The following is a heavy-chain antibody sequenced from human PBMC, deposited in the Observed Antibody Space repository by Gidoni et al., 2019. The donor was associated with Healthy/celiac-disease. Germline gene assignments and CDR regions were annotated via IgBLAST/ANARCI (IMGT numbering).Heavy chain of an antibody. D-gene: IGHD3-22*01. CDR1: CYTFTSYG. CDR2: ISAYNGNT. J-gene: IGHJ5*02. CDR3: ARDEAGYYDSSGYYYR. Sequence: QVQLVQSGAEVKKPGASVKVSCKASCYTFTSYGISWVRQAPGQGLEWMGWISAYNGNTNDAKKLQGRVTMTTDTSTSTAYMELRSLRSDDTAVYYCARDEAGYYDSSGYYYRWGQGTLVTVSS. V-gene: IGHV1-18*04.